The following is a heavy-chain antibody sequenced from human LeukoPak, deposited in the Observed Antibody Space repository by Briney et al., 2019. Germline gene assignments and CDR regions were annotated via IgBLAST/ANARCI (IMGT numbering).Heavy chain of an antibody. Sequence: GASVXVSCKASGYTFTGYYMHWVRQAPGQGLEWMGRINPNSGDTNYAQKFQGRVTMTRDTSINTAYMELGRLTSDDTAEYYCAKVGSGWYQIDYWGQGTLVTVSS. J-gene: IGHJ4*02. CDR3: AKVGSGWYQIDY. CDR1: GYTFTGYY. V-gene: IGHV1-2*06. D-gene: IGHD6-19*01. CDR2: INPNSGDT.